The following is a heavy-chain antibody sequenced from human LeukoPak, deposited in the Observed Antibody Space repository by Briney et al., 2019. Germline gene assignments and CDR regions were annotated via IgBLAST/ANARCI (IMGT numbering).Heavy chain of an antibody. J-gene: IGHJ5*02. Sequence: GASVKVSCKASGYTFTSYGISWVRQAPGQGLEWMGWINPNSGGTNYAQKFQGRVTMTRDTSISTAYMELSRLRSDDTAVYYCATDTGDFWSGLNWFDPWGQGTLVTVSS. CDR2: INPNSGGT. D-gene: IGHD3-3*01. CDR3: ATDTGDFWSGLNWFDP. CDR1: GYTFTSYG. V-gene: IGHV1-2*02.